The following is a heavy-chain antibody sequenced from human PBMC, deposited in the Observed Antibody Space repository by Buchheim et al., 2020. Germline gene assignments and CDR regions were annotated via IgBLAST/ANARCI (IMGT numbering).Heavy chain of an antibody. Sequence: EVQLLESGGGSVQPGGSLRLSCAASGFTFSSYAMSWVRQATGKGLEWVSGISGSADSTYYADSVKGRFTIPRDNSKNTLYLQMNSLRAEDTAVYYCAKYMDHLYGDLIYWGQGTL. J-gene: IGHJ4*02. V-gene: IGHV3-23*01. CDR3: AKYMDHLYGDLIY. CDR1: GFTFSSYA. D-gene: IGHD4-17*01. CDR2: ISGSADST.